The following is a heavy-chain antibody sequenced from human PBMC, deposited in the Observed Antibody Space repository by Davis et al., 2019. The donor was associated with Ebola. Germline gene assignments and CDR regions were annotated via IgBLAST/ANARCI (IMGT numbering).Heavy chain of an antibody. CDR2: ISSSSSYI. D-gene: IGHD6-13*01. CDR3: ARGPSTGNSFSY. V-gene: IGHV3-21*01. Sequence: GESLKISCAASGFTFSSYSMNWVRQAPGKGLEWVSSISSSSSYIYYADSVKGRFTISRDNAKNSLYLQMNSLRAEDTAVYYCARGPSTGNSFSYWGQGTLVTVSP. CDR1: GFTFSSYS. J-gene: IGHJ4*02.